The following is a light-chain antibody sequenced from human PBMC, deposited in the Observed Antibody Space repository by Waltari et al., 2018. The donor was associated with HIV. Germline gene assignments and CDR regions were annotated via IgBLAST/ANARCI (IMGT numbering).Light chain of an antibody. CDR2: WAS. V-gene: IGKV4-1*01. CDR1: QSVLYSSNNKNY. Sequence: DIVMTQSPDSLAVSLGERATINCKSSQSVLYSSNNKNYLAWYQQTLGQPPKLLIYWASTRESGVPDRFSGSGSGTDFTLTISSLQAEDVAVYYCQQFYTSPLTFGGGTKVEIK. CDR3: QQFYTSPLT. J-gene: IGKJ4*01.